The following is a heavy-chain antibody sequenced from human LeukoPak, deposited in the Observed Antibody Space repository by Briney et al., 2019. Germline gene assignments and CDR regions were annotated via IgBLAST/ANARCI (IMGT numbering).Heavy chain of an antibody. V-gene: IGHV3-21*01. CDR3: ARGGSGYYDTSALDY. J-gene: IGHJ4*02. CDR2: ISSSSSYI. Sequence: PGGSLRLSCAASGFTFSSYSMNWVRQAPGKGLEWVSSISSSSSYIYYADSVKGRFTISRDNAKNSLYLQMNSLRAEDTAVFYCARGGSGYYDTSALDYWGQGTLVTVSS. D-gene: IGHD3-22*01. CDR1: GFTFSSYS.